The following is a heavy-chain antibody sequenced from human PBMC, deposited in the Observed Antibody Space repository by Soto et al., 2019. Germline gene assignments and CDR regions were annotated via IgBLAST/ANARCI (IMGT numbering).Heavy chain of an antibody. Sequence: SETLSLTXTVTGGSIGNSTYYWNWIRHLPGKGLEWIGYIFFLGSTNYNPSLKSRVTISVDTSKNQFSLKLRSVTTADTAVYHCARQFSPAAAEYYFDHWGQGTPVTVSS. J-gene: IGHJ4*02. V-gene: IGHV4-61*01. CDR3: ARQFSPAAAEYYFDH. D-gene: IGHD6-13*01. CDR2: IFFLGST. CDR1: GGSIGNSTYY.